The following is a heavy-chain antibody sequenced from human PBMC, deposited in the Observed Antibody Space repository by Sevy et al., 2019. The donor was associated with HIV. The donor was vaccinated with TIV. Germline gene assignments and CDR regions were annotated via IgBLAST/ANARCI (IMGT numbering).Heavy chain of an antibody. CDR2: ISGHSSYT. V-gene: IGHV3-11*06. CDR3: ARSRSNYADYYFDY. J-gene: IGHJ4*01. CDR1: EFTFSNYY. Sequence: GGSLRLSCAASEFTFSNYYMTWIRQAPGKGLEWISYISGHSSYTNYADSVRGRFTISRDNTKNLLYLQMNSLRVEDTAVYYCARSRSNYADYYFDYWGHGTLVTVSS. D-gene: IGHD4-17*01.